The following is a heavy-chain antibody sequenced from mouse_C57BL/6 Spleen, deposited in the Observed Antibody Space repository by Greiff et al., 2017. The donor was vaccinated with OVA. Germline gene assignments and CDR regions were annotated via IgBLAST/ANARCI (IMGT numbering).Heavy chain of an antibody. V-gene: IGHV10-1*01. CDR1: GFSFNTYA. D-gene: IGHD1-1*01. CDR3: VRHRDYYGSWDAMDY. CDR2: IRSKSNNYAT. J-gene: IGHJ4*01. Sequence: EVQLVESGGGLVQPKGSLKLSCAASGFSFNTYAMNWVRQAPGKGLEWVARIRSKSNNYATYYADSVKDRFTISRDDSESMLYLQMNNLKTEDTAMYYCVRHRDYYGSWDAMDYWGQGTSVTVSS.